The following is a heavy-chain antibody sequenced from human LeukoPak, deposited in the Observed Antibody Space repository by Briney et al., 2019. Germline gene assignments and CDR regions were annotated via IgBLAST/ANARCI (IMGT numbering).Heavy chain of an antibody. V-gene: IGHV1-2*02. CDR1: EYTFTKYY. D-gene: IGHD2-8*01. CDR2: INPNSGGT. J-gene: IGHJ5*02. CDR3: ARDRADCTNGVCPNWSDP. Sequence: ASVKVSCKASEYTFTKYYIHWVRQAPGQGLEWMGWINPNSGGTNYAQKFQGRVTMTRDTSISTAYMELSRLRSDDTAVYYCARDRADCTNGVCPNWSDPWGQGTLVTVSS.